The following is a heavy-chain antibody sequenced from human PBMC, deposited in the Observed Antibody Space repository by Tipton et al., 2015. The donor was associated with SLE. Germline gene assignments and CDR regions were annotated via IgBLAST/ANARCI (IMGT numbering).Heavy chain of an antibody. J-gene: IGHJ6*03. CDR2: INTGGGT. Sequence: GLVKPSETLSLTCTVSGGSITSSSYFWGWIRQSPGKGLEWIGNINTGGGTYRNPSLMSRVTISVDTSKTQFSLIVTSVTAADTAVYYCVRGPWAYYYYMDVWGKGTKVTVSS. CDR1: GGSITSSSYF. V-gene: IGHV4-39*07. CDR3: VRGPWAYYYYMDV. D-gene: IGHD7-27*01.